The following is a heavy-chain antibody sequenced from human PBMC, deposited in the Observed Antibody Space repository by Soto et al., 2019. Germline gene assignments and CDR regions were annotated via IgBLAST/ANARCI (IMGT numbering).Heavy chain of an antibody. V-gene: IGHV6-1*01. Sequence: PSQTLSLTCAISGDSVSSNSAAWNWIRQSPSRGLEWLGRTYYRSKWYNDYAVSVKSRITINPDTSKNQFTLQLNSVTPEDTAVYYCARLGYCSSTSCSGGGMDVWGQGTTVTVSS. CDR1: GDSVSSNSAA. J-gene: IGHJ6*02. CDR3: ARLGYCSSTSCSGGGMDV. CDR2: TYYRSKWYN. D-gene: IGHD2-2*01.